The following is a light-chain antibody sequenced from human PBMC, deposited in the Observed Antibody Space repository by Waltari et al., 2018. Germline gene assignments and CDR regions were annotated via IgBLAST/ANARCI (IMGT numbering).Light chain of an antibody. CDR2: WAS. CDR1: QSVLYSANNQNY. CDR3: QQYYNTSYT. J-gene: IGKJ2*01. Sequence: DIVMTQSPDSLAVSLGERVTINCKSSQSVLYSANNQNYLAWYQQKPGQPPKLLIYWASTRESGVPDRFSGSGSGADFTLTISSLQAEDVAVYYCQQYYNTSYTFGQGTKLEIK. V-gene: IGKV4-1*01.